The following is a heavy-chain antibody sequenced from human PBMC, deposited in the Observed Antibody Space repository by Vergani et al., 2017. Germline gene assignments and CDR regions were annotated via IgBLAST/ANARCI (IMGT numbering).Heavy chain of an antibody. CDR2: IIPIFGTA. V-gene: IGHV1-69*13. J-gene: IGHJ3*02. CDR1: GGTFSSYA. Sequence: QVQLVQSGAEVKKPGSSVKVSCKASGGTFSSYAISWVRQAPGQGLEWMGGIIPIFGTANYAQKFQVRVTITADESTSTAYMELSSLRSEDTAVYYCAGAPGYCSSTSCFRHAFDIWGQGTMVTVSS. D-gene: IGHD2-2*01. CDR3: AGAPGYCSSTSCFRHAFDI.